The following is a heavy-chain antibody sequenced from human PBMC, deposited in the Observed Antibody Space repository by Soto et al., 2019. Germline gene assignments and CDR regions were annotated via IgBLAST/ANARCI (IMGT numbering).Heavy chain of an antibody. CDR2: ISGTSDTI. Sequence: GGSLRLSCAASGFTFSDRYMSWIRQASGKGLEWLSYISGTSDTIYYADSVKGRFTISRDNAKNSVYLQMNSLRAEDTAVYYCERVVRVGSTDVWGQGTTVTVSS. J-gene: IGHJ6*02. CDR3: ERVVRVGSTDV. CDR1: GFTFSDRY. V-gene: IGHV3-11*01. D-gene: IGHD1-26*01.